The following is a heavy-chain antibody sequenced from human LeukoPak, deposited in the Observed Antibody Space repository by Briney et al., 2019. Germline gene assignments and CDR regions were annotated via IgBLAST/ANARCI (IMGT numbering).Heavy chain of an antibody. V-gene: IGHV3-33*08. J-gene: IGHJ4*02. CDR3: ARDQGITARLFEY. Sequence: PGGSLRLSCAASGFTFSRYSMNWVRQAPGKGLEWVAIIWYDGTNKYYADSVKGRFTISRDDSKNTLYLQMNSLRAEDTAVYYCARDQGITARLFEYWGQGTLVTVSS. D-gene: IGHD6-6*01. CDR2: IWYDGTNK. CDR1: GFTFSRYS.